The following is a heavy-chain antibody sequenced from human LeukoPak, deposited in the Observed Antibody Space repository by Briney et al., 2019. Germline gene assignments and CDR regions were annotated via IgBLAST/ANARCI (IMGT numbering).Heavy chain of an antibody. CDR2: ISAYNGNT. D-gene: IGHD3-16*02. V-gene: IGHV1-18*01. Sequence: ASVKVSCKASGYTFTSYGISWVRQAPGQGLEWMGWISAYNGNTNYAQKLQGRVTMTTDTSTSTAYMELRSLRSDDTAVYYCASDPDYDYVWGSYRPYFDYWGQGTLVTVSS. CDR3: ASDPDYDYVWGSYRPYFDY. J-gene: IGHJ4*02. CDR1: GYTFTSYG.